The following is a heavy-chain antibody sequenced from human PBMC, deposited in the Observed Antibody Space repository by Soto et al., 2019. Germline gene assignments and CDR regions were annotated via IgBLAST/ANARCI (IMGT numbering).Heavy chain of an antibody. Sequence: EVQLVESGGGLVRPGGSLRLSCAASGFTFSDYWMHWVRQTPGKGLVWISRINTDGSSSTYADSVKDRFTISRDNAKNTLYLHMNSLRAEDSAVYYCARGRSWNDAPFDYWGQGTLVTVSS. J-gene: IGHJ4*02. CDR3: ARGRSWNDAPFDY. V-gene: IGHV3-74*01. CDR1: GFTFSDYW. CDR2: INTDGSSS. D-gene: IGHD1-1*01.